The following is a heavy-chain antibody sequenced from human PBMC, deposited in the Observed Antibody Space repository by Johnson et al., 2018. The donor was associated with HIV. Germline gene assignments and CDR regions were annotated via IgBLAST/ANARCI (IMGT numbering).Heavy chain of an antibody. J-gene: IGHJ3*02. Sequence: QMLLVESGGGVVQPGRSLRLSCAASGFTFSSYAMHWVRQAPGKGLEWVAVIWYDGSNKYYADSVKGRFTISRDNAKNSLYLQMNSLRAEDTALYYWAKRAGHCSGGSCYSQPSGIWGQGTMVTVSS. CDR3: AKRAGHCSGGSCYSQPSGI. CDR2: IWYDGSNK. V-gene: IGHV3-33*03. D-gene: IGHD2-15*01. CDR1: GFTFSSYA.